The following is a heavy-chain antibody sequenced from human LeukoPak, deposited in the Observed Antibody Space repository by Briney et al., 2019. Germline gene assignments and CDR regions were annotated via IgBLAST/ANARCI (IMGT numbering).Heavy chain of an antibody. J-gene: IGHJ4*02. V-gene: IGHV1-8*02. CDR1: GGTFSSYA. CDR3: ARATPGGLHGYSFDY. CDR2: MNPNSGNT. Sequence: ASVKVSCKASGGTFSSYAISWVRQAPGQGLEWMGWMNPNSGNTGFAQKFQDRVSMTRDTSINTAYMELTILRSGDTAIYYCARATPGGLHGYSFDYWGQGTVVTAYS. D-gene: IGHD5-24*01.